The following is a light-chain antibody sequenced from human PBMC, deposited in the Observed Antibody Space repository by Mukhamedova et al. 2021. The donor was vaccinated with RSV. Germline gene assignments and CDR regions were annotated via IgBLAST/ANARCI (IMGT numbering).Light chain of an antibody. Sequence: VTITCRASQSITNALNWYQQKPGKAPKLLIYRASTLQNGVPIRFSGSGSGTDFTLTISSLQPEDFAIYYCQQSYSGLTFGKGHDW. V-gene: IGKV1-39*01. CDR2: RAS. J-gene: IGKJ5*01. CDR1: QSITNA. CDR3: QQSYSGLT.